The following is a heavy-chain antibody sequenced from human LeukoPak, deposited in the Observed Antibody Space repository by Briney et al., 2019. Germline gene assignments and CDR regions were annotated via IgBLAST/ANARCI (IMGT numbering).Heavy chain of an antibody. CDR3: ARVDALGTARDF. Sequence: GGSLTLSCAASGFTFNTYTMNWVRQPPGKGLEWVSSISRSSNSIYNADSVKGRFTISRDNAKNSLYLQMTSLRAEDTAVYYCARVDALGTARDFWGQGALVTVSS. J-gene: IGHJ4*02. CDR1: GFTFNTYT. D-gene: IGHD3-16*01. V-gene: IGHV3-21*01. CDR2: ISRSSNSI.